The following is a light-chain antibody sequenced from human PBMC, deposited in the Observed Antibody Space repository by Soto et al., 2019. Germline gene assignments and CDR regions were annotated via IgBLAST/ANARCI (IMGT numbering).Light chain of an antibody. CDR1: QSVSSD. Sequence: EIVMTQSPATLSVSPGESATLSCRSSQSVSSDLAWYQQKPGQAPRLLIYGVSTRATDIPARFSGSGSGTDFTLTISRLEPEDFAVYYCQQYGYSPGLACGGGTKVDIK. V-gene: IGKV3-15*01. CDR2: GVS. CDR3: QQYGYSPGLA. J-gene: IGKJ4*01.